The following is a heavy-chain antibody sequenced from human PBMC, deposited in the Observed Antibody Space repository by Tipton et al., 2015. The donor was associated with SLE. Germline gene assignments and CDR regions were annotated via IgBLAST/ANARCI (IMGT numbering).Heavy chain of an antibody. Sequence: TLSLTCTVSGGSISSYYWSWIRQPPGKGLEWIGYIYYSGSTYYNPSLKSRVTISVDTSKNQFSLKLSSVTAADTAVYYCARDLLLTYYYDSSGYQDAFDIWGQGTMVTVSS. CDR1: GGSISSYY. CDR3: ARDLLLTYYYDSSGYQDAFDI. V-gene: IGHV4-59*12. D-gene: IGHD3-22*01. J-gene: IGHJ3*02. CDR2: IYYSGST.